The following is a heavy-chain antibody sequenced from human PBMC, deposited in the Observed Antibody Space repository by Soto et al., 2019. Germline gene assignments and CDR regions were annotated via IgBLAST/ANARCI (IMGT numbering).Heavy chain of an antibody. CDR3: ARDRLGATGDY. Sequence: ASVKVSCKASGYTFTIYGISCVRQAPGQGLEWMGWISAYNANTNYAQKLQGRVTMTTDTSTSTSYMELRSLRSDDTAVYFCARDRLGATGDYWGQGTLVTVSS. CDR1: GYTFTIYG. CDR2: ISAYNANT. D-gene: IGHD1-26*01. V-gene: IGHV1-18*01. J-gene: IGHJ4*02.